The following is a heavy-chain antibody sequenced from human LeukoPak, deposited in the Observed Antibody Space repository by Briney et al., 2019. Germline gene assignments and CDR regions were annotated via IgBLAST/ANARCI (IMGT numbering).Heavy chain of an antibody. CDR3: ARLFSSSWPWDAFDI. CDR1: GFTFSSYD. D-gene: IGHD6-13*01. J-gene: IGHJ3*02. V-gene: IGHV3-13*01. Sequence: GGSLRLSCAASGFTFSSYDMHWVRHATGKGLEWVSAIGTAGDTYYPGSVKGRFTISRENAKNSLYLQMNSLRAEDTAVYYCARLFSSSWPWDAFDIWGQGTMVTVSS. CDR2: IGTAGDT.